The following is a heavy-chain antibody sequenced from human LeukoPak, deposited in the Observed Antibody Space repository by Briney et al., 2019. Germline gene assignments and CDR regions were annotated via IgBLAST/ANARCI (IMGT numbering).Heavy chain of an antibody. CDR3: ARPINYYDSSGGATDAFDI. J-gene: IGHJ3*02. Sequence: PSETLSLTCTVSGGSTSSSSYYWGWIRQPPGKGLEWIGSIYYSGSTYYNPSLKSRVTISVDTSKNQFSLKLSSVTAADTAVYYCARPINYYDSSGGATDAFDIWGQGTMVTVSS. CDR1: GGSTSSSSYY. CDR2: IYYSGST. D-gene: IGHD3-22*01. V-gene: IGHV4-39*07.